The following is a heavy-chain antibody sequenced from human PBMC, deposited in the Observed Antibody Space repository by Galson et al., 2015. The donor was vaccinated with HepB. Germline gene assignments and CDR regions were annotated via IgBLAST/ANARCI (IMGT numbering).Heavy chain of an antibody. CDR2: INNDGRTT. CDR3: ACVRGDY. Sequence: SLRLSCAASGFTFSNYWLHWVRQAPGKGLVWVSGINNDGRTTNYADSVKGRFTTSRDNANRMLYLQMNNLRVEDTAIYYCACVRGDYWSQGTLATVSS. J-gene: IGHJ4*02. CDR1: GFTFSNYW. D-gene: IGHD5/OR15-5a*01. V-gene: IGHV3-74*01.